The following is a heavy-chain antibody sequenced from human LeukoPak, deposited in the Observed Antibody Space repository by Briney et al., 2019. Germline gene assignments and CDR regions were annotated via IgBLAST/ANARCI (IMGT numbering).Heavy chain of an antibody. CDR2: IYYSGST. J-gene: IGHJ5*02. Sequence: PSETLSLTCTVSGGSISSYYWSWIRQPPGKGLEWIGYIYYSGSTNYNPSLKSRVTISVDTSKNQFSLKLSSVTAADTAVYYCARYSSSPEGNWFDPWGQGTLVTASS. CDR3: ARYSSSPEGNWFDP. V-gene: IGHV4-59*08. CDR1: GGSISSYY. D-gene: IGHD6-13*01.